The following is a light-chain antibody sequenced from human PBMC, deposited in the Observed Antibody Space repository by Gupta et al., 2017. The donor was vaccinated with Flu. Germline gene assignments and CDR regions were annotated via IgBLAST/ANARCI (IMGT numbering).Light chain of an antibody. CDR1: QSVGSSY. CDR3: QKYGTSPLT. V-gene: IGKV3-20*01. Sequence: EIVLTQSPGILSLSPGERATLSCRASQSVGSSYLAWYQQKPGQAPSLLIYGASSGATGIPDRFSGSGSGTDFTLTISRLEPEDFAVYYCQKYGTSPLTFGGGTKVEI. J-gene: IGKJ4*01. CDR2: GAS.